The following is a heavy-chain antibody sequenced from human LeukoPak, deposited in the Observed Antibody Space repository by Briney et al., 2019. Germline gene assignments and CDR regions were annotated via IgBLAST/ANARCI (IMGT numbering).Heavy chain of an antibody. CDR2: IDPSDSYT. J-gene: IGHJ3*02. CDR1: GYSFTNYW. CDR3: ALYVSTYYSDTSASIRGASDI. D-gene: IGHD3-22*01. Sequence: GESLRISCKGSGYSFTNYWISWVRQMPGKGLEWMGRIDPSDSYTNYSPSLKSRVTISVDTSKNQFSLRLSSVTAADTAVYYCALYVSTYYSDTSASIRGASDIWGQGTVVTVSS. V-gene: IGHV5-10-1*01.